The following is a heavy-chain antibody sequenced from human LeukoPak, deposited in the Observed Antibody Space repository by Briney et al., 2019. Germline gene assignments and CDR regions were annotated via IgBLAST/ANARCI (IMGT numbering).Heavy chain of an antibody. CDR3: AKAFGTNGYFQLPIDF. D-gene: IGHD2-8*01. CDR2: ISSTGGTT. J-gene: IGHJ4*02. V-gene: IGHV3-23*01. Sequence: PGGSLRLSCAASGITFSSYGMSWVRQAPGKGLEWVSSISSTGGTTYYADSVKGRFTISRDNSRNTLYPQLNDLRAEDTAIYYCAKAFGTNGYFQLPIDFWGQGTLVTVSS. CDR1: GITFSSYG.